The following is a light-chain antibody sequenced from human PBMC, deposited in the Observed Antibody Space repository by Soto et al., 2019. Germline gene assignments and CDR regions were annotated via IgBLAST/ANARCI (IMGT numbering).Light chain of an antibody. Sequence: QSVLTQPPSASGAPGLRVPISCSGTSSNLGTNSVTWYQHLPGTAPKVLIYRNSQRPSGVPDRFSGSKSGTSASLAISGLQSEDEAEYYCAAWDDSLNGVVFGGGTKLTVL. V-gene: IGLV1-44*01. CDR3: AAWDDSLNGVV. CDR2: RNS. J-gene: IGLJ2*01. CDR1: SSNLGTNS.